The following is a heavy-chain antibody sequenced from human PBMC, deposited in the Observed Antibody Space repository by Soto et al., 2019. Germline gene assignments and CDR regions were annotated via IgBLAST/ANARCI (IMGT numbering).Heavy chain of an antibody. CDR3: AKERGYNYGYDAMDV. D-gene: IGHD5-18*01. CDR1: GFTFGSYA. Sequence: EVQLLESGGGWVQPGGSRRLSCAASGFTFGSYAMSWVRQAPGKGLEWGSGIGGRGVSTYYADSVKGRFTISRDNSKNTLYLQTNSLRAEDTAVYYCAKERGYNYGYDAMDVWGQGTTVTVSS. J-gene: IGHJ6*02. V-gene: IGHV3-23*01. CDR2: IGGRGVST.